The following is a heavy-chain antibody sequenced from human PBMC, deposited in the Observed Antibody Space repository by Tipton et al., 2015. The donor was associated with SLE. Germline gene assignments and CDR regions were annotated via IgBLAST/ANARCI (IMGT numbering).Heavy chain of an antibody. D-gene: IGHD3-16*01. CDR3: ARHAQRGREYWYFDL. CDR1: GGSISSGGYY. J-gene: IGHJ2*01. CDR2: IYYSGST. V-gene: IGHV4-31*03. Sequence: TLSLTCTVSGGSISSGGYYWSWIRQHPGKGLEWIGYIYYSGSTYYNPSLKSRVTTSVDTSKNQFSLKLSSVTAADTAVYYCARHAQRGREYWYFDLWGRGTLVTVSS.